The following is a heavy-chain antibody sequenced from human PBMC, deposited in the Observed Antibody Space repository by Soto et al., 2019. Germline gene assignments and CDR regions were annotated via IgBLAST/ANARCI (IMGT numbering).Heavy chain of an antibody. CDR3: ARVGSPTNYDILTGYYNDY. J-gene: IGHJ4*02. CDR1: GGSFSGYY. D-gene: IGHD3-9*01. CDR2: INHSGST. V-gene: IGHV4-34*01. Sequence: SETLSLTCAVYGGSFSGYYWSWIRQPPGKGLEWIGEINHSGSTNDNPSLKSRVTISVDTSKNQFSLKLSSVTAADTAVYYCARVGSPTNYDILTGYYNDYWGQGTLVTVSS.